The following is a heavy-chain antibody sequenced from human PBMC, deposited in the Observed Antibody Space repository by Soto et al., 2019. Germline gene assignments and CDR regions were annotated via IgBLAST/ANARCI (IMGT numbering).Heavy chain of an antibody. CDR3: ARGMTTVTTFDY. Sequence: SETLSLTCTVSGDSISRGAYYWTWIRQHPGKGLESIGYIYNSGRTYYNPSLKSRVTISVDRSKNQFSLKLRSVTAADTAVYYCARGMTTVTTFDYWGQGTLVTVSS. CDR2: IYNSGRT. CDR1: GDSISRGAYY. J-gene: IGHJ4*02. D-gene: IGHD4-17*01. V-gene: IGHV4-30-2*01.